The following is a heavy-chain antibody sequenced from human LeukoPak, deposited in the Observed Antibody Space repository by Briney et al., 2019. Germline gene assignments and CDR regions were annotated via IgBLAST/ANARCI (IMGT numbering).Heavy chain of an antibody. J-gene: IGHJ5*02. CDR1: GGSISSYY. D-gene: IGHD3-10*01. CDR3: ARALWFGDQGWFDP. Sequence: SETLSLTCTVSGGSISSYYWSWIRRPAGKGLEWIGRIYTSGSTNYNPSLKSRVTMSVVTSKNQFSLKLSSVTAADTAVYYCARALWFGDQGWFDPWGQGTLVTVSS. CDR2: IYTSGST. V-gene: IGHV4-4*07.